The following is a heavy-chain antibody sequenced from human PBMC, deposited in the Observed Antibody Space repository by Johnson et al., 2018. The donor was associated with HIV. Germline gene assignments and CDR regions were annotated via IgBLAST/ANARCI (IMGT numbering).Heavy chain of an antibody. CDR1: GFTFKDYY. CDR2: IYSGGNT. J-gene: IGHJ3*02. Sequence: VQLVESGGGLVKTGGSLRLSCAASGFTFKDYYMNWVRQTPGKGLEWVSVIYSGGNTYYADSVKGRFTISRDNSKNTLYLQMNSLRAEDTAVYYCAKGGGLLSAFDIWGQGTMVTVSS. D-gene: IGHD2-2*01. V-gene: IGHV3-66*02. CDR3: AKGGGLLSAFDI.